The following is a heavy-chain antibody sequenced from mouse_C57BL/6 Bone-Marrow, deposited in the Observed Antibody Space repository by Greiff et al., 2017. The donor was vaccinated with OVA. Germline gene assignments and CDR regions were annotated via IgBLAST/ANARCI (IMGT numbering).Heavy chain of an antibody. V-gene: IGHV5-16*01. J-gene: IGHJ4*01. CDR3: ARGRDGYVYAMDY. D-gene: IGHD2-3*01. CDR2: INYDGSST. CDR1: GFTFSDYY. Sequence: DVMLVESEGGSVQPGSSMKLSCTASGFTFSDYYMAWVRQVPEKGLEWVANINYDGSSTHYLDSLKSRFIISRDNAKNILYLQMSSLKSEDTATYYCARGRDGYVYAMDYWGQGTSVTVSS.